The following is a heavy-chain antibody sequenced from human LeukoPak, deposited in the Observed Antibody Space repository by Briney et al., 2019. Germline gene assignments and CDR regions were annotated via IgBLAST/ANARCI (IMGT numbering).Heavy chain of an antibody. CDR1: GFTFDDYA. CDR2: ISWNSGSI. V-gene: IGHV3-9*01. J-gene: IGHJ4*02. D-gene: IGHD6-6*01. Sequence: GRSLRLSCAASGFTFDDYAMHWVRQAPGKGLEWVSGISWNSGSIGYADSVKGRFTISRDNAKNSLYLQMNSLRAEDTAVYYCAKERSVIAARPIDWGQGTLVTVSS. CDR3: AKERSVIAARPID.